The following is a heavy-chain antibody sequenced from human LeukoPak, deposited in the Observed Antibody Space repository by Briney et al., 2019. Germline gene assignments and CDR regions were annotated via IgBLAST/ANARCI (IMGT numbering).Heavy chain of an antibody. CDR2: INHSGST. D-gene: IGHD2-2*01. V-gene: IGHV4-34*01. J-gene: IGHJ4*02. Sequence: KPSETLSLTCAVYDGSFSGYYWSWIRQPPGKGLEWIGEINHSGSTNYNPSLKSRFPISLDTSKNQFSLKLSSVTAADTAVYYCARRPSYCSSTSCYGIDYWGQGTLVTVSS. CDR1: DGSFSGYY. CDR3: ARRPSYCSSTSCYGIDY.